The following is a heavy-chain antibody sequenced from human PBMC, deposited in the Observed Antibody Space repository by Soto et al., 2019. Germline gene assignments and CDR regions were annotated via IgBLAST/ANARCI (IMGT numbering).Heavy chain of an antibody. CDR3: ATRNYSASPP. V-gene: IGHV4-4*02. CDR1: GDSISNCDW. D-gene: IGHD1-26*01. J-gene: IGHJ5*02. Sequence: SETLSLTCVVTGDSISNCDWWSWVRQPPGKGPEWIGEIHHTGTTNYNSSVASRVTISLDKSKNHFSLQLRSVTAADTAAYYCATRNYSASPPWGPGILVTVSS. CDR2: IHHTGTT.